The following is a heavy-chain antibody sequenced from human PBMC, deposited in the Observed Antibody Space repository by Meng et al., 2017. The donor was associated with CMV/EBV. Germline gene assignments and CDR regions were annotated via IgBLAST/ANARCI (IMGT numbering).Heavy chain of an antibody. J-gene: IGHJ5*02. CDR2: VNPIIGKE. D-gene: IGHD6-13*01. Sequence: TFSGYGSSWVEQAPGQGLEGGGGVNPIIGKEDYAQKFRGRVTIAADESTSTAYMERSSLRSEDTDVYYCARDAPGESSSWYGAWFDPWGQGTLVTVSS. CDR3: ARDAPGESSSWYGAWFDP. V-gene: IGHV1-69*01. CDR1: TFSGYG.